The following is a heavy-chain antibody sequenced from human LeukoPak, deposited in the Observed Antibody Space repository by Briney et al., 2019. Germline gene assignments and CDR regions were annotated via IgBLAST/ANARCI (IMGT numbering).Heavy chain of an antibody. CDR1: GFTFEDYA. CDR3: AKRGSGWYFDL. D-gene: IGHD3-10*01. V-gene: IGHV3-9*01. CDR2: ISWDSGSI. J-gene: IGHJ2*01. Sequence: GGSLRLSCASSGFTFEDYAMHWVRQAPGKDLEWVSGISWDSGSIGYADSVKGRFIISRDNAKNSLYLQMNSLRAEDTALYYCAKRGSGWYFDLWGRGTLVTVSS.